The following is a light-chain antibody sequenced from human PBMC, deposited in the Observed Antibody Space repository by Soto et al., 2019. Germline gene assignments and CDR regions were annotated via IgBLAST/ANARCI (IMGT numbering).Light chain of an antibody. CDR3: QQYNSYPLT. CDR2: KAS. Sequence: DIQMTQSPSTLSASVGDRVTITCRASQSILSWLAWYQQKPGKAPNLLIYKASTLESGVPSRFSGSGSGTEFTLTTSSLQPDDFATYYCQQYNSYPLTFGGGTKVEIK. CDR1: QSILSW. J-gene: IGKJ4*01. V-gene: IGKV1-5*03.